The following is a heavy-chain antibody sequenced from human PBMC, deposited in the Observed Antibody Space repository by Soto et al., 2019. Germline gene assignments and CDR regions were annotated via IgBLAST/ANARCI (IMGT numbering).Heavy chain of an antibody. J-gene: IGHJ3*02. V-gene: IGHV1-2*02. Sequence: AAVKVSCQASGYTFTRYYMHWLRPAPGQGLERMGWINPNSGGTNYAQKFQGRVTMTRDTSISTAYMELSGLRSDDTVVYYGTRGGWEPRAALDIGGQGTMVTVSS. CDR3: TRGGWEPRAALDI. CDR2: INPNSGGT. D-gene: IGHD1-26*01. CDR1: GYTFTRYY.